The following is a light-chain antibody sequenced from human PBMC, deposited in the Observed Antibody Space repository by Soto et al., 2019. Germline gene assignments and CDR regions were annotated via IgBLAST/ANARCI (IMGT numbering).Light chain of an antibody. J-gene: IGKJ4*01. CDR2: DAS. CDR1: QSVSSY. Sequence: DIVLTQSPATLSLSPGERATLSCRASQSVSSYLTWYQQKPGQAPRLLIYDASNRATGIPARFSASGSGADFTLTISSLEPEDFAVYFCQQRSNWPVTFGRGTKVEIK. CDR3: QQRSNWPVT. V-gene: IGKV3-11*01.